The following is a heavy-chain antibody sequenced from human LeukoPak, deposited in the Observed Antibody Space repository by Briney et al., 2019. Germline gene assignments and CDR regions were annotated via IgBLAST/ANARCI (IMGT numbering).Heavy chain of an antibody. CDR2: IKQDGGEK. V-gene: IGHV3-7*01. CDR1: GFTFSSYW. Sequence: PGGSLRLSCAASGFTFSSYWMSWVRQAPGKGLEWVASIKQDGGEKYYVDSVKGRFTISRDNAKNSLYLQMNSLRAEDPALYCARAPGEGWFDPWGQGTLVTVSS. J-gene: IGHJ5*02. CDR3: ARAPGEGWFDP. D-gene: IGHD4-17*01.